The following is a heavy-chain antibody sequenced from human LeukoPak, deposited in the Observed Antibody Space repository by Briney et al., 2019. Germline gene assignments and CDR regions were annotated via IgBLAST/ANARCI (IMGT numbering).Heavy chain of an antibody. CDR1: GFTFRDYP. J-gene: IGHJ6*04. CDR3: ARSPGFPFGQMDV. D-gene: IGHD1-14*01. Sequence: PGGSVRLSCAASGFTFRDYPMYWVRQAPGKGLEWVAVISYDASNDFYGDSVRGRFTISRDNARNTVYLQMDSLKTDDTAVYYCARSPGFPFGQMDVWGKGTMVIVSS. V-gene: IGHV3-30-3*01. CDR2: ISYDASND.